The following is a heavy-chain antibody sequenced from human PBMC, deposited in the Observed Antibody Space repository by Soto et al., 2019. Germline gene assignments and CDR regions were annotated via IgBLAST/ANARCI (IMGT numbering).Heavy chain of an antibody. CDR1: EFTVDSNY. J-gene: IGHJ2*01. CDR3: ARTSGDYFGGNWYFDL. V-gene: IGHV3-66*01. CDR2: IYSGGST. D-gene: IGHD4-17*01. Sequence: EVQLVESGGGVVQPGGSLRLSCAAFEFTVDSNYMTWVRQAPGKGLEWVSTIYSGGSTHHADSVKGRFTISRDTFKNTLFLQMNSLRDGDTAVYYCARTSGDYFGGNWYFDLWGRGTLVTVSS.